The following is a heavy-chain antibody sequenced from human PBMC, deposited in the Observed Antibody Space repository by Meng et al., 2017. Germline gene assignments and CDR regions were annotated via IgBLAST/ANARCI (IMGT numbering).Heavy chain of an antibody. V-gene: IGHV1-69*01. CDR3: ARVLRDGYNLGY. CDR1: CGTFSSYA. Sequence: QGQLGPSGEAVEKPRSSGEVSCNGSCGTFSSYAISWVLQAPGQGLEWMGGIIPIFGTANYAQKFQGRVTSTADESTSTAYMELSSLRSEDTAVYYCARVLRDGYNLGYWGQGTLVTVSS. J-gene: IGHJ4*02. D-gene: IGHD5-24*01. CDR2: IIPIFGTA.